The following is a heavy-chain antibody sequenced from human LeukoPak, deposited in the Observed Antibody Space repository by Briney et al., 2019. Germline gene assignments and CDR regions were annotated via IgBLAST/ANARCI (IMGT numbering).Heavy chain of an antibody. V-gene: IGHV3-15*01. Sequence: GGSLRLSCAASGFTFSNAWMSWVRQAPGKGLEWVGRIKRKTDGGTIEYAAPVKGRFTISRDASKNTLYLQMNSLKSEDTAVYYCTTDRPTSYYDSSGFQYWGQGTLVTVSS. D-gene: IGHD3-22*01. CDR1: GFTFSNAW. CDR3: TTDRPTSYYDSSGFQY. J-gene: IGHJ1*01. CDR2: IKRKTDGGTI.